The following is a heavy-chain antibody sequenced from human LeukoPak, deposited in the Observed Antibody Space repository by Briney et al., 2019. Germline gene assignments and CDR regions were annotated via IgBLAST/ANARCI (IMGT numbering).Heavy chain of an antibody. V-gene: IGHV1-18*01. CDR3: ARELVPIAAAGTIGWFDP. Sequence: GASVKVSCKASGYTFTSYGISWVRRAPGQGLEWMGWISAYNGNTSYAQKLQGRVTMTTDTSTSTAYMELRSLRSDDTAVYYCARELVPIAAAGTIGWFDPWGQGTLVTVSS. CDR1: GYTFTSYG. CDR2: ISAYNGNT. D-gene: IGHD6-13*01. J-gene: IGHJ5*02.